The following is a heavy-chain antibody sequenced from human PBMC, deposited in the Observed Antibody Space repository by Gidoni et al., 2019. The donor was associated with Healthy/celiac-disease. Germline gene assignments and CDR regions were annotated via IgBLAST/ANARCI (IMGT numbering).Heavy chain of an antibody. J-gene: IGHJ6*02. Sequence: EVQLVESGGGLVQPGGSLSLSCAASGSTFSSYWMPWVRQAPGKGLVWVSRINRDGSSTSYADSVKGRFTISRDNAKNTLYLQMNSLRAEDTAVYYCARALYDILTGYGWNYYYGMDVWGQGTTVTVSS. CDR2: INRDGSST. CDR1: GSTFSSYW. V-gene: IGHV3-74*01. CDR3: ARALYDILTGYGWNYYYGMDV. D-gene: IGHD3-9*01.